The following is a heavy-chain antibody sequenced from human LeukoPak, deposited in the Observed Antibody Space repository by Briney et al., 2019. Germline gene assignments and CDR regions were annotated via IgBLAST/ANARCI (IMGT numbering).Heavy chain of an antibody. D-gene: IGHD5-24*01. CDR1: GFTFSSYG. V-gene: IGHV3-30*19. J-gene: IGHJ3*02. CDR3: ARDGYTDDAFDI. Sequence: GGSLRLSCAASGFTFSSYGMHWVRQAPGKGLEWVAVISYDGSNKYYADSVKGRFTISRDNSKNTLYLQMNSLRAEDTAVYYCARDGYTDDAFDIWGQGTMVTVSS. CDR2: ISYDGSNK.